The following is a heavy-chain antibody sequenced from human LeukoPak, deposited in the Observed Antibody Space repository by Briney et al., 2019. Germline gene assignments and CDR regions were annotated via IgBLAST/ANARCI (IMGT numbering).Heavy chain of an antibody. J-gene: IGHJ4*02. CDR1: GFTVSSNY. Sequence: GGSLRLSCAASGFTVSSNYMSWVRQAPGKGLEWVSTISGGGDATYYADSVKGRFTISRDNSKNTLYLQMNSLRVEDTAVYYCARDSSMLRGPLVIYYFDFWGQGTLVTVSS. CDR3: ARDSSMLRGPLVIYYFDF. CDR2: ISGGGDAT. V-gene: IGHV3-23*01. D-gene: IGHD3-10*01.